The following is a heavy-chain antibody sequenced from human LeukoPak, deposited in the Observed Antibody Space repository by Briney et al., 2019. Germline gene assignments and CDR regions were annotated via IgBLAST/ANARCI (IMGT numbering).Heavy chain of an antibody. Sequence: RAGGSLRLSCEASGFTFSADAMTSVRQPPGKGLERIGYIYYSGSGNYNPSLKSRVTISVDTSKNQFSLKLSSVTAANTAVYYCARGGGLTGYSVGTFDYWGQGTLVTVSS. V-gene: IGHV4-59*01. CDR3: ARGGGLTGYSVGTFDY. CDR2: IYYSGSG. CDR1: GFTFSADA. J-gene: IGHJ4*02. D-gene: IGHD3-9*01.